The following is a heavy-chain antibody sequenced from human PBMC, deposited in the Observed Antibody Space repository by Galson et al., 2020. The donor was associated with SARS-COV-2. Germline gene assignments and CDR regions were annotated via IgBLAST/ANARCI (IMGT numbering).Heavy chain of an antibody. Sequence: GGSLRLSCAASGFTFSSYAMHWVRQAPGKGLEWVAVISYDGSNKYYADSVKGRFTISRDNSKNTLYLQMNSLRAEDTAVYYCARDLYYYESSGYTNWFDPWGQGTLVTVSS. D-gene: IGHD3-22*01. CDR1: GFTFSSYA. J-gene: IGHJ5*02. CDR2: ISYDGSNK. CDR3: ARDLYYYESSGYTNWFDP. V-gene: IGHV3-30*04.